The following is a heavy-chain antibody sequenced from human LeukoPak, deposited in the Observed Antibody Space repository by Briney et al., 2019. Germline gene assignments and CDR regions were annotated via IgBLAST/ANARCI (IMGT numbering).Heavy chain of an antibody. CDR2: ISSDGSYK. CDR3: AKASTIYYDILTGFGDSFDV. D-gene: IGHD3-9*01. CDR1: GFTFSHYH. J-gene: IGHJ3*01. Sequence: PGGFLRLSCASSGFTFSHYHMHWVRQAPGKGLEWVAVISSDGSYKDFPDSVKGRFTFSRDNSKNTLFLQMDSLRPEDTALYFCAKASTIYYDILTGFGDSFDVWGQGTRVTVSS. V-gene: IGHV3-30*18.